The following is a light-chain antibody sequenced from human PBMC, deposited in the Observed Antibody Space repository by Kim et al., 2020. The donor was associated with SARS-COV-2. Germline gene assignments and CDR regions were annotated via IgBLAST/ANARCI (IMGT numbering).Light chain of an antibody. CDR1: QSVNTY. V-gene: IGKV3-11*01. Sequence: EIVLTQSPATLSLSPGERATLSCRASQSVNTYLAWYRQKPGQAPRLLIYDASNRATGIPARFRGSGSGTDFTLTISSLEPEDFAVYYCQQRNNWLTFGGGTKVDIK. CDR2: DAS. CDR3: QQRNNWLT. J-gene: IGKJ4*01.